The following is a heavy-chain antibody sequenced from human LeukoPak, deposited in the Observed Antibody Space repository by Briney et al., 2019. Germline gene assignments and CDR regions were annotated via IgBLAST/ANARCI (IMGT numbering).Heavy chain of an antibody. CDR3: AVDGTTVVTPFDY. D-gene: IGHD4-23*01. Sequence: ASVTVSCKASGGTFSSYAISWVRQAPGQGLEWMGGIIPIFGTANYAQKFQGRVTITTDESTSTAYMELSSLRSEDTAVYYCAVDGTTVVTPFDYWGQGTLVTVSS. J-gene: IGHJ4*02. V-gene: IGHV1-69*05. CDR1: GGTFSSYA. CDR2: IIPIFGTA.